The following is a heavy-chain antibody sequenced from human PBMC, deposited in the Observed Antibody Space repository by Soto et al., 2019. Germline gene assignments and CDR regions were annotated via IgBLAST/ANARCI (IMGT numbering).Heavy chain of an antibody. D-gene: IGHD2-2*01. J-gene: IGHJ6*02. CDR1: GYTFTSYD. CDR3: ARGLCISTSCYSDYYYGMDV. V-gene: IGHV1-8*01. Sequence: GASVKVSCKASGYTFTSYDINWVRQATGQGLEWMGWMNPNSGNTGYAQKFQGRVTMTRNTSISTAYMELSSLRSEDTAVYYCARGLCISTSCYSDYYYGMDVWGQGTTVTVSS. CDR2: MNPNSGNT.